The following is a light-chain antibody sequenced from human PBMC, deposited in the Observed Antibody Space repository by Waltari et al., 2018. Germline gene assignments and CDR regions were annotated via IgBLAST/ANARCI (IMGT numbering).Light chain of an antibody. CDR1: QAINTY. CDR2: AAS. J-gene: IGKJ3*01. Sequence: DIRMTQSPSSLSASVGDRVTITCRASQAINTYLNWYQQQPGKAPKLLIYAASRLHRGVPSRFSGSRSGTDFTLTISRLQPEDFATYYCQQSYFTPRGNFGPGTRVDL. CDR3: QQSYFTPRGN. V-gene: IGKV1-39*01.